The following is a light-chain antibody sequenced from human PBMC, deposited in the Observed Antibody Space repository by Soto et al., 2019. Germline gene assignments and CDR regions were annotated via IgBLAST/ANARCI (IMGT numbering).Light chain of an antibody. V-gene: IGKV1-5*01. CDR2: GAS. J-gene: IGKJ1*01. Sequence: DIQMTQSPSTLSASVGDRVTITCRASESMSNCLAWYQQKPGKAPKLLISGASSLQSGVPSRFSGSGSGTEFTLTISSLQPDDFATYYCQQYHIYSGTFGQGTKVDIK. CDR1: ESMSNC. CDR3: QQYHIYSGT.